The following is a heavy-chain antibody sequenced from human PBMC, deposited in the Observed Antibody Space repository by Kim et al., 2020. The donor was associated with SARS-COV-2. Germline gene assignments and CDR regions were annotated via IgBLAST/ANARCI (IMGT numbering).Heavy chain of an antibody. D-gene: IGHD3-16*01. V-gene: IGHV3-49*04. J-gene: IGHJ4*02. CDR3: TRGGGVRFVGSEDY. Sequence: GGSLRLSCTASGFTFGDYAMSWVRQAPGKGLEWVGFIRSKAYGGTTEYAASVKGRFTISRDDSKSIAYLQMNSLKTEDTAVYYCTRGGGVRFVGSEDYWGQGTLVTVSS. CDR1: GFTFGDYA. CDR2: IRSKAYGGTT.